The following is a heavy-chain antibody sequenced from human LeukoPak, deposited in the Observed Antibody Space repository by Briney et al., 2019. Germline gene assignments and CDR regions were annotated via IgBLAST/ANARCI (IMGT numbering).Heavy chain of an antibody. J-gene: IGHJ4*02. V-gene: IGHV4-31*03. D-gene: IGHD3-10*01. CDR2: IYYSGST. Sequence: SQTLALTCTVSGGSISSGGYYWSWIRQHPGKGLEWIGYIYYSGSTYYNPSLKSRDTISVDTSKNQFSLKLSSVTAADTAVYYCAREQRMVRGVITLDYWGQGTLVTVSS. CDR1: GGSISSGGYY. CDR3: AREQRMVRGVITLDY.